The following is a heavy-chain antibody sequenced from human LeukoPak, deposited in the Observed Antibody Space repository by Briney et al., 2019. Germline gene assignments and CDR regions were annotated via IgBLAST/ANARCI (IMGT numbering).Heavy chain of an antibody. D-gene: IGHD6-13*01. CDR1: GGSISSSSYY. CDR2: IYYSGST. Sequence: KPSETLSLTCTVSGGSISSSSYYWGWIRQPPGKGLEWIGSIYYSGSTYYNPSLKSRVTISVDTSKNQFSLKLSSVTAADTAVYYCARHRGIAAHCFDYWGKGTLVTVSS. V-gene: IGHV4-39*01. CDR3: ARHRGIAAHCFDY. J-gene: IGHJ4*02.